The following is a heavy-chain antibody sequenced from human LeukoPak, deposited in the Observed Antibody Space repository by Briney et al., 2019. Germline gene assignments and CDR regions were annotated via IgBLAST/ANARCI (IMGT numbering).Heavy chain of an antibody. CDR3: ARARDYDSSGYRPFGY. Sequence: QPGGSLRLSCAASGFTVSSNYMSWVRQAPGKGLEWVSVIYSGGSTYYADSVKGRFTISRDNSKNTLYLQMNSLRAEDTAVYYCARARDYDSSGYRPFGYWGQGTLVTVSS. CDR1: GFTVSSNY. CDR2: IYSGGST. V-gene: IGHV3-66*01. D-gene: IGHD3-22*01. J-gene: IGHJ4*02.